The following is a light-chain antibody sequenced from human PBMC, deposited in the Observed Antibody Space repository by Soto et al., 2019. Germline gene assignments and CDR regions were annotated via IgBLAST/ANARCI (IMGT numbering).Light chain of an antibody. CDR2: EVS. CDR3: SSYTTSSTWV. CDR1: SSDVGGYNY. V-gene: IGLV2-14*01. Sequence: QSALTQPASVSGSPGQSITISCTGTSSDVGGYNYVSWYQQHPGKAPKLIIYEVSNRPSGVSNRFSGSKSGNTASLTISGLQAEDEADYYCSSYTTSSTWVFGRGTKLTVL. J-gene: IGLJ3*02.